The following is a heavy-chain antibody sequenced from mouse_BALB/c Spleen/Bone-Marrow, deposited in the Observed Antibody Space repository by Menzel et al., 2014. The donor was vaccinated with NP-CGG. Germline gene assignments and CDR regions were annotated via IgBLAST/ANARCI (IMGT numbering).Heavy chain of an antibody. CDR2: INPSSGYT. CDR3: AREVYGSWFAY. D-gene: IGHD2-2*01. CDR1: GYTFDYYT. J-gene: IGHJ3*01. V-gene: IGHV1-4*01. Sequence: QVQLQQPGAELARPGASVKMSCKASGYTFDYYTVQWVKQRPGQGLEWIGYINPSSGYTNYNQKFKNKATLTADKSSSTAYMQQSSLTSEDSAVYYCAREVYGSWFAYWGQGTLVTVSA.